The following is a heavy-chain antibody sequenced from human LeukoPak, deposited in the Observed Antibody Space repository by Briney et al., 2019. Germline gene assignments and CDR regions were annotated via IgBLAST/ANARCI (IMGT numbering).Heavy chain of an antibody. CDR2: ISGSGGST. CDR1: GFTFSSHA. Sequence: PGGSLRLSCAASGFTFSSHAMSWVRQAPGKGLEWVSAISGSGGSTYYADSVKGRFTISRDNSKNTLYMQMNSLRAEDTAVYYCAKVRDRVATVGAFDIGGQGTMVTVSS. D-gene: IGHD5-12*01. CDR3: AKVRDRVATVGAFDI. J-gene: IGHJ3*02. V-gene: IGHV3-23*01.